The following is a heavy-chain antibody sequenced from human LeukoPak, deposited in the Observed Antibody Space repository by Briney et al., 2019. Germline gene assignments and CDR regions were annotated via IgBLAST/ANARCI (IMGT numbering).Heavy chain of an antibody. D-gene: IGHD3-9*01. V-gene: IGHV3-21*01. J-gene: IGHJ6*02. CDR3: ARDGTILTGSLYYYYGMDV. CDR1: GFTFSSYS. Sequence: NSGGSLRLSCAASGFTFSSYSMNWVRQAPGKGLEWVSSISSSSSYIYYADSVKGRFTISRDNAKISLYLQMNSLRAEDTAVYYCARDGTILTGSLYYYYGMDVWGQGTTVTVSS. CDR2: ISSSSSYI.